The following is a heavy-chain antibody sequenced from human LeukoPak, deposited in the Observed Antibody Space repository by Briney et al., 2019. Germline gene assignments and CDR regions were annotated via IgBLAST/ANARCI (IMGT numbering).Heavy chain of an antibody. D-gene: IGHD1-1*01. Sequence: GGTLRLSCAASGFTFSNYGMTWVRQASGKGLEWVSIISSRGDSTYYADSVKGRFIISRDKPRNTLYLQMNSLRAEDTAVYYCAKDLSTTAEYYFDYWGQGTLVTVSS. CDR1: GFTFSNYG. J-gene: IGHJ4*02. CDR3: AKDLSTTAEYYFDY. CDR2: ISSRGDST. V-gene: IGHV3-23*01.